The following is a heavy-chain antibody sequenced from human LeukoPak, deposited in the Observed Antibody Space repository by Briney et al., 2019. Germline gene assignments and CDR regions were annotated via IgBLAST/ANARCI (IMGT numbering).Heavy chain of an antibody. CDR2: INPNSGGT. Sequence: ASVKVSCKASGYTFTGYYMHWVRQAPGQGLEWMGWINPNSGGTNYAQKFQGRVTMTRDTSISTAYMELSRLRSDDTAVYYCARCTSTDYYYYGMDVWGQGTTVTVSS. D-gene: IGHD2-2*01. V-gene: IGHV1-2*02. CDR1: GYTFTGYY. J-gene: IGHJ6*02. CDR3: ARCTSTDYYYYGMDV.